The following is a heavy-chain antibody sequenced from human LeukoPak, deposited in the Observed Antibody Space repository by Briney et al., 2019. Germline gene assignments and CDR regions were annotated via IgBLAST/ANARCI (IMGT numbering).Heavy chain of an antibody. J-gene: IGHJ4*02. V-gene: IGHV4-59*01. CDR3: ARETCSGGSCFQFDF. D-gene: IGHD2-15*01. CDR2: IYYSGCT. Sequence: SETLSLTCTVSGDSISNYYWSWIRQSPGKGLEWIGYIYYSGCTNYNPSLKSRVTISVDTSKNQFSLKLSSVTAADTAVYYCARETCSGGSCFQFDFWGQGTLVTVSS. CDR1: GDSISNYY.